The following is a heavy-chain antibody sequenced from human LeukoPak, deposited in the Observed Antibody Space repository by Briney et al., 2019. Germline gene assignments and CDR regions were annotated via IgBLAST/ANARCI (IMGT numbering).Heavy chain of an antibody. CDR3: AKDFVRYNIQFDY. Sequence: PGGSLRLSCAASGLTFSFYAMTWVRQAPGKGLEWVSSISGGGAGTYCADSVRGRFTISRDNSKNTLYLQMNSLRAEDTALYYCAKDFVRYNIQFDYWGQGALVTVSS. J-gene: IGHJ4*02. CDR2: ISGGGAGT. CDR1: GLTFSFYA. V-gene: IGHV3-23*01. D-gene: IGHD3-9*01.